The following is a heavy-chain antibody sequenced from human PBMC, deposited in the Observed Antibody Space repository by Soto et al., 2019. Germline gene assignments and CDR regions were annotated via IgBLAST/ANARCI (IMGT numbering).Heavy chain of an antibody. CDR2: IYYSGST. CDR1: GGSISSSSYY. D-gene: IGHD2-2*02. CDR3: ARHLIDIVVVPAAISWFDP. Sequence: QLQLQESGPGLVKPSETLSLTCTVSGGSISSSSYYWGWIRQPPGKGLEWIGSIYYSGSTYYNPSLKSRVTLSVDTSKNQFSLKLSSVTAADTAVYYCARHLIDIVVVPAAISWFDPWGQGTLVTVSS. V-gene: IGHV4-39*01. J-gene: IGHJ5*02.